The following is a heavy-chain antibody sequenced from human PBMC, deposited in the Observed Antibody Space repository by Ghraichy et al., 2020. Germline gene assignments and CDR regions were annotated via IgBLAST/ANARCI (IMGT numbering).Heavy chain of an antibody. CDR1: GFTFGNYA. D-gene: IGHD5-18*01. CDR2: LAGSGDST. CDR3: AKCDCGSYGCKLIDY. Sequence: GGSLRLSCAASGFTFGNYAMTWVRQAPGKGLEWVSRLAGSGDSTYYADSVRGRFTISRDNSKNTLYLQMSRLRVEDTAVYYCAKCDCGSYGCKLIDYWGQGTLVTVSS. V-gene: IGHV3-23*01. J-gene: IGHJ4*02.